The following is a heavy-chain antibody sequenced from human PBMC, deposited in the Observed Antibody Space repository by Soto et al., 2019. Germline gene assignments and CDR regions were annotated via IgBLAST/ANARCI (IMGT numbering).Heavy chain of an antibody. CDR1: GHAISNYY. J-gene: IGHJ4*02. Sequence: SETLSLTCSVSGHAISNYYWSWIRQTPGRGLEWIGCVHESGSTDYNPSLRGRVIISLHTSKSQFSLSLGSATAADTATYYCARGTRALITSFFAYWGQGIPVTVS. CDR2: VHESGST. V-gene: IGHV4-59*03. CDR3: ARGTRALITSFFAY. D-gene: IGHD1-20*01.